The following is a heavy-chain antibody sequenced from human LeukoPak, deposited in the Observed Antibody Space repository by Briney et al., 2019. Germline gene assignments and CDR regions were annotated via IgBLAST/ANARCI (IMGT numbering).Heavy chain of an antibody. D-gene: IGHD3-9*01. V-gene: IGHV5-51*01. CDR1: GYSFSNNW. CDR3: ARQTNCDILIGYFDH. Sequence: GESLKISCKGSGYSFSNNWIAWVRQMPGKGLEWIGIIYPGDSDTRYSPSFQGQVTISVDKSVSTAYLQWSSLKASDTAIYYCARQTNCDILIGYFDHWGPGSLVTVSS. CDR2: IYPGDSDT. J-gene: IGHJ4*02.